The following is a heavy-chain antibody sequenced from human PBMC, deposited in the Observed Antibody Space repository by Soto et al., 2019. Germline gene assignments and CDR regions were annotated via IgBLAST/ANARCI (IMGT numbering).Heavy chain of an antibody. CDR3: ASGRGYFDY. D-gene: IGHD1-26*01. V-gene: IGHV4-30-4*01. CDR1: GASIRTPDLY. CDR2: VHSLVST. Sequence: SETLSFTCTVSGASIRTPDLYWSWIRQPPGKGLEWIGFVHSLVSTSYSPSLMNRVTISVDTSKNQFSLTLRSVTAADTAVYYCASGRGYFDYWGRGTLVTVSS. J-gene: IGHJ4*01.